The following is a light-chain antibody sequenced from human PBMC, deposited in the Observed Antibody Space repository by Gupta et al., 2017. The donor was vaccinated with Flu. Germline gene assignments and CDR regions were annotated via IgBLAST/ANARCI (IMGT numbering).Light chain of an antibody. CDR1: QSISTW. CDR2: KAS. Sequence: PSPVSASVGDRVTITCLASQSISTWLAWYQQKPGQAPKLLIYKASNLESGVPSTFSGSGSGTEFTLTISSLQPDDFATYFCQQYTTYSLTFGGGTKVEIK. V-gene: IGKV1-5*03. J-gene: IGKJ4*01. CDR3: QQYTTYSLT.